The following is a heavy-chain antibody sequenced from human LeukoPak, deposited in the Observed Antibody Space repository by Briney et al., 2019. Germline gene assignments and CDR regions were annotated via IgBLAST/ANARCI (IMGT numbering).Heavy chain of an antibody. CDR1: GFTFSTYA. J-gene: IGHJ4*02. V-gene: IGHV3-23*01. CDR3: AKDVGSGTYYDY. CDR2: IGDSGDYT. Sequence: AGGSLRLSCAASGFTFSTYAMSWVRQAPGRGLEWVSTIGDSGDYTYYADSVKGRFTVSRGNSKSTLYLQMNSLRAEDTALYYCAKDVGSGTYYDYWGQGTLVTVSS. D-gene: IGHD1-26*01.